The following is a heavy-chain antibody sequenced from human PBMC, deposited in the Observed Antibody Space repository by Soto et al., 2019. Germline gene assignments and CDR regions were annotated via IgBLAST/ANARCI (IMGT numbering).Heavy chain of an antibody. J-gene: IGHJ4*02. D-gene: IGHD3-3*01. CDR3: ARIRFLEWLSPGPIDY. CDR1: GGSISSYY. Sequence: SETLSLTCTVSGGSISSYYWSWIRQPPGKGLEWIGYIYYSGSTNYNPSLKSRVTISVDTSKNQFSLKLSSVTAADSAVYYCARIRFLEWLSPGPIDYWGQGTLVTVSS. CDR2: IYYSGST. V-gene: IGHV4-59*01.